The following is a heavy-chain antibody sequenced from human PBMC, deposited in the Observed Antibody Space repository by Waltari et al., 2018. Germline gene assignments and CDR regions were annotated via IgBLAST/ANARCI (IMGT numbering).Heavy chain of an antibody. CDR3: ARGSGSFTLNWFDP. CDR2: CIPSFGTA. CDR1: GGTFSSYA. Sequence: QVQLVQSGAEVKKPGSSVKVSCKASGGTFSSYAISWVRQAPGQGLEWMGGCIPSFGTANYAQKFQGRVTITADKSPSTAYMELSSLRSEDTAVYYCARGSGSFTLNWFDPWGQGTLVTVSS. V-gene: IGHV1-69*14. D-gene: IGHD1-26*01. J-gene: IGHJ5*02.